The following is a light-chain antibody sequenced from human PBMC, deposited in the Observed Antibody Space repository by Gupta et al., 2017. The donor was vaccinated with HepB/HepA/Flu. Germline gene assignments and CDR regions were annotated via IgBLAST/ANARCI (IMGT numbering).Light chain of an antibody. CDR1: SSKIGANS. CDR3: STWDDNLNNVV. CDR2: TNN. J-gene: IGLJ2*01. V-gene: IGLV1-47*01. Sequence: QSVLTKPPSASGTPGQRVTISRSGGSSKIGANSIYWHRQFPGQAPKLLILTNNQRPSGVPERVSGSKSGTSAYLAISGFRSEDEADYYCSTWDDNLNNVVFGGGTKLTVL.